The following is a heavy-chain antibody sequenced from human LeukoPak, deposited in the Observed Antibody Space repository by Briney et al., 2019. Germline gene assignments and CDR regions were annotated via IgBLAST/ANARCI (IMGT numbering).Heavy chain of an antibody. V-gene: IGHV3-23*01. CDR2: INNSGGST. J-gene: IGHJ4*02. Sequence: GGSLRLSCAASGFTFSSYAMSWVRQAPGKGLEWVSTINNSGGSTCYADSVKGRFTISRDNSKNTLYLQMNSLRAEDTAIYYCAKGWNNDYWGQGTLVTVSS. D-gene: IGHD1/OR15-1a*01. CDR1: GFTFSSYA. CDR3: AKGWNNDY.